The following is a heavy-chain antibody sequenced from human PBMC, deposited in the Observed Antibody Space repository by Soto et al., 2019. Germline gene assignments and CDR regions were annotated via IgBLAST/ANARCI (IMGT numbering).Heavy chain of an antibody. CDR3: AGKVREAVAGTPPDY. D-gene: IGHD6-19*01. CDR2: ISGSGGST. J-gene: IGHJ4*02. CDR1: GFTFSSYA. V-gene: IGHV3-23*01. Sequence: EVQLLESGGGLVQPGGSLRLSCAASGFTFSSYAMSWVRQAPGTGLEWVSAISGSGGSTYYADSVKGRFTISRDNSKNTLYLQMNSLRAEDTAVYYCAGKVREAVAGTPPDYWGQGTLVTVSS.